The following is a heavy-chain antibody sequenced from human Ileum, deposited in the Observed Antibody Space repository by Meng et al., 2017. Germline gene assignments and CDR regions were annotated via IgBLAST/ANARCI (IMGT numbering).Heavy chain of an antibody. Sequence: REQGPGLVSPPWTLSLACLVSCASVHINTDWGWVRPPPGKGLGWIGQISHSGSAYYNPSLIRLVTMSVDKSKSLFSLMLTSVPAADTAIHYCARHGGYSQDFWGQGTLVTVSS. CDR3: ARHGGYSQDF. CDR1: CASVHINTD. D-gene: IGHD4-23*01. J-gene: IGHJ4*02. CDR2: ISHSGSA. V-gene: IGHV4-4*03.